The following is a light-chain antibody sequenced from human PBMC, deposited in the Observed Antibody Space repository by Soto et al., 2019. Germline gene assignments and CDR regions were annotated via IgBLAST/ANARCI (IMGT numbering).Light chain of an antibody. V-gene: IGLV2-14*01. CDR1: SSDVGGYNY. CDR2: DVS. J-gene: IGLJ2*01. Sequence: QSVLTQPASVSGSPGQSITISCTGTSSDVGGYNYVSWYQQHPGKAPKLMIYDVSNRPSGVSNRFSGSKSGNTASLTISGLRAEDAAVYYSCSYTSSSTLVVFGGGTKLTVL. CDR3: CSYTSSSTLVV.